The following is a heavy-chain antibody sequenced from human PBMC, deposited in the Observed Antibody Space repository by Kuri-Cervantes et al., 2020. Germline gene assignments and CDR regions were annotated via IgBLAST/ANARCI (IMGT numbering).Heavy chain of an antibody. Sequence: GSLRLSCTVSGGSVSSGSYYWSWIRQPPGKGLEWIGYIYYSGSTNYNPSLKSRVTISVDKSKNQFSLKLSSVTAADTAVYYCAREGVRGAFDYWGQGTLVTVSS. V-gene: IGHV4-61*01. CDR2: IYYSGST. CDR1: GGSVSSGSYY. CDR3: AREGVRGAFDY. D-gene: IGHD3-10*01. J-gene: IGHJ4*02.